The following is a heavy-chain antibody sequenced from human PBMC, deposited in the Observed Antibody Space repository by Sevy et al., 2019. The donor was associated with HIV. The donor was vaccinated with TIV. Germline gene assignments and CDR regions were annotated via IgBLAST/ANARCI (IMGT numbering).Heavy chain of an antibody. Sequence: GGSLRLSCAASGFTFDDYAMHWVLQAPGTGLEWVAGINWNSRTIDYAYSVKGRFAVSRDNAKNSLFLQMNSLRPEDTAFYYCTKGSMARGVPTYAFDYWGQGTLVTVSS. V-gene: IGHV3-9*01. CDR2: INWNSRTI. CDR1: GFTFDDYA. D-gene: IGHD3-10*01. J-gene: IGHJ4*02. CDR3: TKGSMARGVPTYAFDY.